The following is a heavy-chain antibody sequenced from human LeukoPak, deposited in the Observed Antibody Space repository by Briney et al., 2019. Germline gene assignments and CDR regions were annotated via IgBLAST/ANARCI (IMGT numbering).Heavy chain of an antibody. J-gene: IGHJ4*02. CDR1: GFTFSNYA. CDR3: AKRFYYDSGSPFDY. D-gene: IGHD3-10*01. CDR2: ISGSGGST. Sequence: GGSLRLSCAASGFTFSNYAMSWVRRAPGKGLEWVSTISGSGGSTYYADSVRGRFTISRDNSKNTLYLQMNSLRAEDTAVYYCAKRFYYDSGSPFDYWGLGTLVTVSS. V-gene: IGHV3-23*01.